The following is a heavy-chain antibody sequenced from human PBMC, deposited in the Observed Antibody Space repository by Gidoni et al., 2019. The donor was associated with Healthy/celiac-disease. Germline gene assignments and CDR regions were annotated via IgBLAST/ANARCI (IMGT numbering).Heavy chain of an antibody. V-gene: IGHV3-43*01. CDR2: ISWDGGST. J-gene: IGHJ4*02. Sequence: EVQLVESGGVVVQPGGSLRLSCAAYGFTFADYTIHWVRQAPGKGLEWVSLISWDGGSTYYADAVKGRFTISRDNSKNSLYLQMNSLRTEDTALYYCAKESVDYDYIWGSYRWTHFDYWGQGTLVTVSS. CDR1: GFTFADYT. D-gene: IGHD3-16*02. CDR3: AKESVDYDYIWGSYRWTHFDY.